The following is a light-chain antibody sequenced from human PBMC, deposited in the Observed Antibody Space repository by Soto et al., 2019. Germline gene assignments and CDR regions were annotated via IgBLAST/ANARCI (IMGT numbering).Light chain of an antibody. CDR2: GAS. Sequence: EIVMTQSPATLSVSPGESAILSCRASQSISGELAWYQQHQPGQAPRLLMYGASTRATGIPARFSGSVSGTEFTLTISGLQSEDFAIYFCQQYRSWPITFGQGTRLEIK. CDR1: QSISGE. CDR3: QQYRSWPIT. V-gene: IGKV3-15*01. J-gene: IGKJ5*01.